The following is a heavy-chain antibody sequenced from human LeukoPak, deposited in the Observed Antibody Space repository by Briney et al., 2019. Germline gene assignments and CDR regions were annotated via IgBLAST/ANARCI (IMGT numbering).Heavy chain of an antibody. Sequence: GGSLRLSCAASGFTFSSYEMNWVRQAPGKGLEWVSYISSSGSTIYYADSVKGRLTISRDNTKNSLFLQMNTLRAEDTAVYFCASGIRERGFDYWGQGTLVTVSS. CDR1: GFTFSSYE. CDR3: ASGIRERGFDY. D-gene: IGHD1-1*01. CDR2: ISSSGSTI. J-gene: IGHJ4*02. V-gene: IGHV3-48*03.